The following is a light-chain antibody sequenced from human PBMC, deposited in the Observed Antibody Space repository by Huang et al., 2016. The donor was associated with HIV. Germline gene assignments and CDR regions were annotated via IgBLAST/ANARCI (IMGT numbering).Light chain of an antibody. J-gene: IGKJ1*01. Sequence: DIQMTQSPSSLSASVGDKVTITCRASQSISSYLNWYQQKPGKAPKLLIYDASSLQSGVPSSFSGSGSGTDFTLTISSLQPEDFATYYCQQSYSTPWTFGQGTKVEIK. V-gene: IGKV1-39*01. CDR2: DAS. CDR3: QQSYSTPWT. CDR1: QSISSY.